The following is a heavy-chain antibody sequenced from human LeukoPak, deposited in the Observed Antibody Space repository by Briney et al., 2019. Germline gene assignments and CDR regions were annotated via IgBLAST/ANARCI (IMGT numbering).Heavy chain of an antibody. Sequence: ASVKVSCKASGGTLSSYAISWVRQAPGQGLEWMGGIIPIFGTANYAQKFQGRVTITADESTSTAYMELSSLRSEDTAVYYCARGLTERGYSGYDSRYYFDYWGQGTLVTVSS. CDR3: ARGLTERGYSGYDSRYYFDY. J-gene: IGHJ4*02. CDR1: GGTLSSYA. V-gene: IGHV1-69*13. CDR2: IIPIFGTA. D-gene: IGHD5-12*01.